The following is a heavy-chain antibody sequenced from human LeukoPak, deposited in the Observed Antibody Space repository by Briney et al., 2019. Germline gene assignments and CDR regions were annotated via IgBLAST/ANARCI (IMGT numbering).Heavy chain of an antibody. CDR2: IYYSGST. Sequence: SETLSLTCTVSGGSISSSSYYWGWIRQPPGKGLEWIGSIYYSGSTYYNPSLKSRVTISVDTSKNQFSLKLSSVTAADTAVYYCARDRGPSGYYGSGSYRGDAFDIWGQGTMVTVSS. CDR3: ARDRGPSGYYGSGSYRGDAFDI. J-gene: IGHJ3*02. V-gene: IGHV4-39*07. D-gene: IGHD3-10*01. CDR1: GGSISSSSYY.